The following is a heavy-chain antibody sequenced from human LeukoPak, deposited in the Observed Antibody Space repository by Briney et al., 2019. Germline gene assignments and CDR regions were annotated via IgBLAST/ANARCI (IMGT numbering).Heavy chain of an antibody. D-gene: IGHD6-19*01. V-gene: IGHV3-23*01. CDR3: AVCHWHSSGCRNDY. CDR1: GFTFISYA. J-gene: IGHJ4*02. Sequence: GGSLRLSCAASGFTFISYAMSWVRQAPVKGLEWVSIISGSGGSTYYADSVKGRFTISRDNSKNTLYLQMNSLRAEDTAVYYCAVCHWHSSGCRNDYWGQGTLVTVSS. CDR2: ISGSGGST.